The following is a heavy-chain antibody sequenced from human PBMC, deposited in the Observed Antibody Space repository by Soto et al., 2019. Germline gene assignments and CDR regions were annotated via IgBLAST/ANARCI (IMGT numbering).Heavy chain of an antibody. D-gene: IGHD3-22*01. CDR2: IRSKAYGGTT. J-gene: IGHJ4*02. Sequence: PGGSLRLSCTASGFTFGDYAMSWFRQAPGKGLEWVGFIRSKAYGGTTEYAASVKGRFTISRDDSKSIAYLQMNSLKTEDTAVYYCTRPNYYYDSSGYLPTSFDYWGQGTLVTVSS. V-gene: IGHV3-49*03. CDR3: TRPNYYYDSSGYLPTSFDY. CDR1: GFTFGDYA.